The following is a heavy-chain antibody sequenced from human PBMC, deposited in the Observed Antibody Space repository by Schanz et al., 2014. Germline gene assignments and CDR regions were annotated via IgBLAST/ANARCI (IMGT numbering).Heavy chain of an antibody. CDR1: GYTVSSNY. Sequence: EVQLVESGGGLIQPGGSLRLSCAASGYTVSSNYMSWVRQAPGKGLEWVSVIYNGGGGRTYYADSVKGRFTISRDNSKNTLYLQMTSLRAEDTAVYYCERFQSPHQPFDYWGQGTLVTVSS. CDR3: ERFQSPHQPFDY. D-gene: IGHD2-2*01. V-gene: IGHV3-53*01. J-gene: IGHJ4*02. CDR2: IYNGGGGRT.